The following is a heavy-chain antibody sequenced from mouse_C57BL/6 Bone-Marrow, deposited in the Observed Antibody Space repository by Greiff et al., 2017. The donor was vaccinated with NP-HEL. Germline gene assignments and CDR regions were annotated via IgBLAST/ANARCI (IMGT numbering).Heavy chain of an antibody. CDR1: GYSFTDYN. CDR3: ARIYLYYGSSYWYFDV. CDR2: INPNYGTT. V-gene: IGHV1-39*01. D-gene: IGHD1-1*01. J-gene: IGHJ1*03. Sequence: VHVKQSGPELVKPGASVKISCKASGYSFTDYNMNWVKQSNGKSLEWIGVINPNYGTTSYNQKFKGKATLTVDQSSSTAYMQLNSLTSEDSAVYYCARIYLYYGSSYWYFDVWGTGTTVTVSS.